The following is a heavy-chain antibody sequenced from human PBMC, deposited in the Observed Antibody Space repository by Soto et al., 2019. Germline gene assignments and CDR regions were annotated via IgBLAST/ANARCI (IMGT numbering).Heavy chain of an antibody. CDR2: IWYDGSNK. CDR3: ARGDYGDYRYYFDY. J-gene: IGHJ4*02. Sequence: GSLRLSCAASGFTFSSYGMHWVRQAPGKGLEWVAVIWYDGSNKYYADSVKGRFTISRDNSKNTLYLQMNSLRAEDTAVYYCARGDYGDYRYYFDYWGQGTLVTVSS. D-gene: IGHD4-17*01. V-gene: IGHV3-33*01. CDR1: GFTFSSYG.